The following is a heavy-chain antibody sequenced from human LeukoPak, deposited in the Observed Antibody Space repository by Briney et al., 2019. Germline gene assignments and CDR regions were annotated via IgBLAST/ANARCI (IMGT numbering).Heavy chain of an antibody. V-gene: IGHV3-30*18. D-gene: IGHD1-1*01. Sequence: TGGSLRLSCAASGFTFSSYGMHWVRQAPGKGLEWVAVISYDGSNKYYADSVKGRFTISRDNSKNTLYLQMNSLRAEDTAVYYCAKNPTGTMAGGYYCYGMDVWGQGTTVTVSS. CDR1: GFTFSSYG. J-gene: IGHJ6*02. CDR3: AKNPTGTMAGGYYCYGMDV. CDR2: ISYDGSNK.